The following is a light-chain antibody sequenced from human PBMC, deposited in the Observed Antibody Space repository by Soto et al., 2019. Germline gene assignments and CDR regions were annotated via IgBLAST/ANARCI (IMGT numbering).Light chain of an antibody. V-gene: IGKV3-20*01. CDR1: QIFSSTS. CDR2: GAS. J-gene: IGKJ1*01. Sequence: LTWSPGPLTLSYGESATLACRASQIFSSTSLAWYQQKPGQAPRLLIYGASNRATGIPDRFSGSGSGTDFILTISRLEPEDFAVYYCQQYDSSPRPFGQGTNVAIK. CDR3: QQYDSSPRP.